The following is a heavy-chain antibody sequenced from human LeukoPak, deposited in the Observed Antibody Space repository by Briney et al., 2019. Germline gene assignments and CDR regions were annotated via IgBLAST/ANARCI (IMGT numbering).Heavy chain of an antibody. CDR2: IKSDGSST. CDR1: GFIFSSHR. Sequence: GGSLRLSRAASGFIFSSHRMHWVPQAPGKGLVWVSRIKSDGSSTSYADSVKGRFTISRDNAKNTLYLQMNSLRAEDTAVYYCARDTVIPYSQVGTTKDWGQGTLVTVSS. J-gene: IGHJ4*02. CDR3: ARDTVIPYSQVGTTKD. V-gene: IGHV3-74*01. D-gene: IGHD1-26*01.